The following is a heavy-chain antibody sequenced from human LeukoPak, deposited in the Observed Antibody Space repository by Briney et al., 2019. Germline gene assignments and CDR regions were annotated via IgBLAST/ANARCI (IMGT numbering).Heavy chain of an antibody. Sequence: SETLSLTCSVSGASITSSSFNWGWIRQPPGKGLEWTGSIYYTGSAAYNQSLKSRVTISVDTSKNQFSLKLTSVTAADAAVYYCARHRYCNSSSCYAFDYWGQGTLVTVSS. CDR2: IYYTGSA. D-gene: IGHD2-2*01. V-gene: IGHV4-39*01. CDR3: ARHRYCNSSSCYAFDY. J-gene: IGHJ4*02. CDR1: GASITSSSFN.